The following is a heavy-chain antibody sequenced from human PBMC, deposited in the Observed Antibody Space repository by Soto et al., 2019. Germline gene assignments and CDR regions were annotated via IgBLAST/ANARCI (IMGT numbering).Heavy chain of an antibody. D-gene: IGHD3-22*01. V-gene: IGHV5-51*01. J-gene: IGHJ4*02. Sequence: GESLKISCKGSGYSFTSYWNGWVRQMPGKGLEWMGIIYPGDSDTRYSPSFQGQVTISADKSISTAYLQWSSLKASDTAMYYCARRYYYDSTGYYHGADYWGQGTLVTVSS. CDR1: GYSFTSYW. CDR2: IYPGDSDT. CDR3: ARRYYYDSTGYYHGADY.